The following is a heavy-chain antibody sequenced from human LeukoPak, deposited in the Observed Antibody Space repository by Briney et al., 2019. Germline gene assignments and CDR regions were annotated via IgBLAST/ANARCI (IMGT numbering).Heavy chain of an antibody. V-gene: IGHV3-7*01. D-gene: IGHD3-3*01. J-gene: IGHJ6*02. CDR3: ARNRPNYDFWSGYYTDYYYYGMDV. CDR1: GFTFSSYW. CDR2: IKQDGSEK. Sequence: GGSLRLSCAASGFTFSSYWMSWVRQAPGKGLEWVANIKQDGSEKYYVDSVKGRFTISRDNAKNSLYLQMNSLRAEDTAVYYCARNRPNYDFWSGYYTDYYYYGMDVWGQGTTATVSS.